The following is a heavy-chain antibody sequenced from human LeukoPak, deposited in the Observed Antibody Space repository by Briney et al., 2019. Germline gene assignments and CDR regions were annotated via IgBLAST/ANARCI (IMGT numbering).Heavy chain of an antibody. Sequence: SETLSLTCTVSGGSISSGGYYWSWIRQPPGKGLEWIGEINHSGSTYYNPSLKSRVTISVDTSKNQFSLKLSSVTAADTAVYYCARQSSYTSGWYSDYWGQGTLIIVSS. CDR2: INHSGST. D-gene: IGHD6-19*01. J-gene: IGHJ4*02. CDR3: ARQSSYTSGWYSDY. CDR1: GGSISSGGYY. V-gene: IGHV4-39*01.